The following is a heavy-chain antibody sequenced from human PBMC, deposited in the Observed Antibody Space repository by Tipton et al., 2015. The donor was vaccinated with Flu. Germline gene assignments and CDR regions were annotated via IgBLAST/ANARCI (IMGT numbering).Heavy chain of an antibody. Sequence: QLMQSGAEVKKPGASVKVSCKASGYIFIKYGISWVRQAPGQGLEWMGWISVYNGNTNYAQNVQGRVTMTTDTSTSTAYMELRSLRSDDTAVFYCARDGDGMDVWGQGTTVTVAS. V-gene: IGHV1-18*01. CDR3: ARDGDGMDV. CDR1: GYIFIKYG. J-gene: IGHJ6*02. D-gene: IGHD2-21*01. CDR2: ISVYNGNT.